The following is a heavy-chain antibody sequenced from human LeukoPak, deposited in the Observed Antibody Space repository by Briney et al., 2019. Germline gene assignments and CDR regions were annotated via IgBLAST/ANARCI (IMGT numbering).Heavy chain of an antibody. CDR1: GFTVSSNY. CDR2: IRGSGDST. J-gene: IGHJ4*02. CDR3: VTFYYDSSGSYVLY. D-gene: IGHD3-22*01. V-gene: IGHV3-23*01. Sequence: GGSLRLSCAASGFTVSSNYMSWVRQAPGKGLESVSAIRGSGDSTYYADSVKGRFTISRDDSKSTLYLQMNSLRAEDTAVYHCVTFYYDSSGSYVLYWGQGTLVTVSS.